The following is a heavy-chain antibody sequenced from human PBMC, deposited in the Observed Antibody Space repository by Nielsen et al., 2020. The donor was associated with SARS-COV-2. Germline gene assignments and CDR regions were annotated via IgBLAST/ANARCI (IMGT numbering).Heavy chain of an antibody. Sequence: ASVKVSCKASGYTFTSYDINWVRQATGQGLEWMGWMNSNSGNTGYAQKFQGRVTMTRNTSISTAYMELSSLRSEDTAVYYCARAPYDSTWFDPWGQGTLVTVSS. J-gene: IGHJ5*02. CDR1: GYTFTSYD. CDR2: MNSNSGNT. D-gene: IGHD3-22*01. CDR3: ARAPYDSTWFDP. V-gene: IGHV1-8*01.